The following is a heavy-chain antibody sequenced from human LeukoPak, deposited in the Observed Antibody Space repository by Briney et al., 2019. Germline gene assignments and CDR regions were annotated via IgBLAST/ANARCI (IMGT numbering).Heavy chain of an antibody. D-gene: IGHD2-15*01. CDR1: GFTFSSYS. J-gene: IGHJ4*02. V-gene: IGHV3-21*01. CDR2: ISSSSSYI. Sequence: GGSLRLSCAASGFTFSSYSMNWVRQAPGKGLEWVSSISSSSSYIYYADSAKGRFTISRDNAKNSLYLQMNSLRAEDTAVYYCASYPPGYCSGGSCSTGGWGQGTLVTVSS. CDR3: ASYPPGYCSGGSCSTGG.